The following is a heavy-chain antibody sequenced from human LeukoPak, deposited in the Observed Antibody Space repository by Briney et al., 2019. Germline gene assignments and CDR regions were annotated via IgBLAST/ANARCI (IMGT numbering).Heavy chain of an antibody. D-gene: IGHD3-22*01. CDR2: ISSSSSYI. CDR1: GFTFSSYS. J-gene: IGHJ3*02. CDR3: ASYYYDSSGYYYPAAFDI. V-gene: IGHV3-21*01. Sequence: GGSLRLSCAASGFTFSSYSMNWVRQAPGKGLEWVSSISSSSSYIYYADSVKGRFTISRDNAKNSLYLQMNSLRAEDTAVYCCASYYYDSSGYYYPAAFDIWGQGTMVTVSS.